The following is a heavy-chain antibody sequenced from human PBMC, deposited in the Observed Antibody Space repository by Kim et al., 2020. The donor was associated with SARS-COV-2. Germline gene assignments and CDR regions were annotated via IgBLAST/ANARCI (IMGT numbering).Heavy chain of an antibody. Sequence: SQTLSLTCAISGDSVSSNSAAWHWIRQSPSRGLEWLGRTYYRSKWYNDYAVAVKSRMTINPDTSKNQFSLQLNSVTPEDTAMYYCARYYYGSGSYYWFDPWGQGTLVTVSS. CDR3: ARYYYGSGSYYWFDP. J-gene: IGHJ5*02. CDR1: GDSVSSNSAA. CDR2: TYYRSKWYN. V-gene: IGHV6-1*01. D-gene: IGHD3-10*01.